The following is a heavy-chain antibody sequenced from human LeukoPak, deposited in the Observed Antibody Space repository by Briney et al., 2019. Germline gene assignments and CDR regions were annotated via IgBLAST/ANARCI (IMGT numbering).Heavy chain of an antibody. D-gene: IGHD3-16*01. CDR3: AKGGGTFVS. J-gene: IGHJ4*02. CDR1: GDSISNYY. V-gene: IGHV4-59*12. CDR2: VHYSGTT. Sequence: PSETLSLTCNVSGDSISNYYWSWIRQPPGKGLEWIGYVHYSGTTYYNPSLKSRVTMSVDTSKKQFSLKLGSVTAADTAVYYCAKGGGTFVSWGRGTLVTVSS.